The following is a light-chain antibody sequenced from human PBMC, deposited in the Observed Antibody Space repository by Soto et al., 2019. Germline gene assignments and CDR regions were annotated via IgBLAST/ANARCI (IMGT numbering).Light chain of an antibody. Sequence: SYELTQPLSVSVALGQTARITCGGNNIGSKNEHWYQQKPGQAPVLVIYRDSNRPSGIPERFSGSNSGNTATLTISRAQAGDEADYYCQVWDSSTAYVVFGGGTKLTVL. V-gene: IGLV3-9*01. J-gene: IGLJ2*01. CDR2: RDS. CDR1: NIGSKN. CDR3: QVWDSSTAYVV.